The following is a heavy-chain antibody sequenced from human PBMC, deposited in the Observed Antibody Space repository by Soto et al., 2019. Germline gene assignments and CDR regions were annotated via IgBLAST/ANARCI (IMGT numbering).Heavy chain of an antibody. D-gene: IGHD6-19*01. J-gene: IGHJ4*02. CDR1: GYTFTSYG. CDR3: AWLRAAYSSGWSLAACYFFCF. Sequence: QVQLVQSGAEVKKPGASVKVSCKASGYTFTSYGISWVRQAPGQGLEWMGWISAYNGNTNYAQKLQGRVTRTTDTSRSTAHRELRSLRSGDTVVYYCAWLRAAYSSGWSLAACYFFCFWGQRTLVTVS. V-gene: IGHV1-18*01. CDR2: ISAYNGNT.